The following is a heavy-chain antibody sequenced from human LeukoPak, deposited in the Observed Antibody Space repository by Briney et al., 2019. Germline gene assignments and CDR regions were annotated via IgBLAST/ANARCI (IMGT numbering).Heavy chain of an antibody. CDR2: INDRVNT. J-gene: IGHJ5*02. CDR3: TGRGATAGSWFDP. Sequence: PSETLSLTCAVCLGSFSGYYSSWIRQPPGTGLEWIGEINDRVNTNYNLYTKSRVNISLAKSKNQFRLNLRSVTTEDPAVESVTGRGATAGSWFDPWGQGTLVTVSS. CDR1: LGSFSGYY. V-gene: IGHV4-34*01. D-gene: IGHD6-13*01.